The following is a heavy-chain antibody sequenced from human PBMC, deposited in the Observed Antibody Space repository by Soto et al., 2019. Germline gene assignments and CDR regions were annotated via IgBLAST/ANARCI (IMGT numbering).Heavy chain of an antibody. Sequence: QVQLVQSGAEVKKPGSSVKVSCKASGGTFSSYAISWVRQAPGQGLEWMGGIIPIFGTANYAQKFQGRVTITADESTSTAYMELSSLRSEDTAVYYCARDRGYGSGSYYRSLSYGMDVWGQGTTVTVSS. D-gene: IGHD3-10*01. V-gene: IGHV1-69*01. J-gene: IGHJ6*02. CDR1: GGTFSSYA. CDR2: IIPIFGTA. CDR3: ARDRGYGSGSYYRSLSYGMDV.